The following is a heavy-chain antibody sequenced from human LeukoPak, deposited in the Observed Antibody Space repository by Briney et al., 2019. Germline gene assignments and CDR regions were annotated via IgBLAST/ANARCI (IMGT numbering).Heavy chain of an antibody. V-gene: IGHV1-18*01. CDR3: ARERNIVPAPGLDP. J-gene: IGHJ5*02. CDR2: ISAYNGNT. CDR1: GYTFTSYG. Sequence: ASVKVSCKASGYTFTSYGISWVRQAPGQGLEWMGWISAYNGNTNYAQKLQGRVTMTTDTSTSTAYMELRSLRSDDTAVYYCARERNIVPAPGLDPWGQGTLVTVSS. D-gene: IGHD2-2*01.